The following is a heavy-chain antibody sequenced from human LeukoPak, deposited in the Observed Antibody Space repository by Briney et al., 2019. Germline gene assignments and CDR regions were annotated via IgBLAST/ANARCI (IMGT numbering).Heavy chain of an antibody. CDR3: ATSRTDFDY. V-gene: IGHV1-24*01. CDR1: GYTHTALS. J-gene: IGHJ4*02. Sequence: ASVKVSCKVSGYTHTALSIHWVRQAPGKGLEWMGGFDAEDCETIYAEKLQGRVNMAEDTSKNTVYMELSSLRSEDKAVYYCATSRTDFDYWGQGTLVTVSS. CDR2: FDAEDCET.